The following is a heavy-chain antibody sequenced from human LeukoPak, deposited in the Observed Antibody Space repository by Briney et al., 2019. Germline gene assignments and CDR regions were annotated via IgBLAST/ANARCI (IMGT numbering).Heavy chain of an antibody. J-gene: IGHJ4*02. V-gene: IGHV1-18*01. CDR1: GYTFTSYG. D-gene: IGHD6-13*01. Sequence: GASVKVSCKASGYTFTSYGISWVRQAPGQGLEWMGWISAYNGNTNYAQKLQGRVTMTTDTSTSTAYMELRSLRSDDTAVYYCARDKKLVSVANRVDYWGQGTLVTVSS. CDR3: ARDKKLVSVANRVDY. CDR2: ISAYNGNT.